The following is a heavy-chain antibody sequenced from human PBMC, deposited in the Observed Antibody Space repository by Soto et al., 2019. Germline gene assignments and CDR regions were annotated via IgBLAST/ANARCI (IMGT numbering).Heavy chain of an antibody. J-gene: IGHJ4*02. D-gene: IGHD3-10*01. Sequence: ASVKVSCKASGGTFSSYAISWVRQAPGQGLEWMGGIIPIFGTANYAQKFQGRVTITADESTSTAYMELSSLRSEDTAVYYCARNRHGSGSFSLSFGYWGQGTLVTVS. CDR3: ARNRHGSGSFSLSFGY. CDR2: IIPIFGTA. CDR1: GGTFSSYA. V-gene: IGHV1-69*13.